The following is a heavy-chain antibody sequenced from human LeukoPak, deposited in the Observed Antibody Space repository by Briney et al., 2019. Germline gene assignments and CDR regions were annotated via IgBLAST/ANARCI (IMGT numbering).Heavy chain of an antibody. Sequence: LGGSLKISCEASGYNFSNYWINWVRQKPGKGLEWMGIIYPGDSDTRYGPSFQGHVTISADRSANTAYLQWSRLEASDTAKYFCARKANGMAAPFDSWAQGTLVTVSS. J-gene: IGHJ4*02. CDR1: GYNFSNYW. CDR3: ARKANGMAAPFDS. V-gene: IGHV5-51*01. D-gene: IGHD6-13*01. CDR2: IYPGDSDT.